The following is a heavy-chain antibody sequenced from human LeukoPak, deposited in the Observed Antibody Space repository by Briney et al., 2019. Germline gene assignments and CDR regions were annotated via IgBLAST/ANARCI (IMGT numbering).Heavy chain of an antibody. CDR1: GGSFSGYY. CDR3: ARDGVPRGMDV. D-gene: IGHD5-24*01. J-gene: IGHJ6*04. V-gene: IGHV4-34*01. Sequence: SETLSLTCAVYGGSFSGYYWSWIRQPPGKGLEWIGEINHSGSTNYNPSLKSRVTISVDTSKNRFSLKLSSVTAADTAVYYCARDGVPRGMDVWGKETTVTVSS. CDR2: INHSGST.